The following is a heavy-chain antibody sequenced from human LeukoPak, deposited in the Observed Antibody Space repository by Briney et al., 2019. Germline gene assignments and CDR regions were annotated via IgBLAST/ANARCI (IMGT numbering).Heavy chain of an antibody. CDR1: GYTLTELS. Sequence: ASVKVSCKVSGYTLTELSMHWVRQAPGKGLEWMGGFDPEDGETIYAQKLQGRVTMTEDTSTDTAYMELSSLRSEDTAVYYCATVETDSSGYGVHYYYYGMDVWGQGTTVTVSS. CDR3: ATVETDSSGYGVHYYYYGMDV. D-gene: IGHD3-22*01. CDR2: FDPEDGET. V-gene: IGHV1-24*01. J-gene: IGHJ6*02.